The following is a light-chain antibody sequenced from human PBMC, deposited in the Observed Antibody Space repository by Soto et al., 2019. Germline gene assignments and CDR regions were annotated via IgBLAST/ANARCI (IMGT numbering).Light chain of an antibody. CDR2: AVS. CDR1: SXDVGGYNY. J-gene: IGLJ1*01. V-gene: IGLV2-14*01. CDR3: CSYTVSGTYV. Sequence: QSVLTQPASVSGSPGQSFTISCTGTSXDVGGYNYVSWYQRHPGKAPKLMIYAVSNRPSGVSNRFSGSKSGNTATLTISGLQAEDEADYYCCSYTVSGTYVFGTGTKVTVL.